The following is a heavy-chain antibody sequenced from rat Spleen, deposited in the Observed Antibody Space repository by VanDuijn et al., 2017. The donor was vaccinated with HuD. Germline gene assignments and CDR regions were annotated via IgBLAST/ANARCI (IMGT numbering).Heavy chain of an antibody. Sequence: EVQLVETGGGLVQPGRSLKLSCVASGFTFSSYWMYWVRQAPGKGLEWVSSITPDGASTCYPDSVKGRFTISRDNAKSTLDLQMNSLRSEDTATYYCARGHGYNYDWFAYWGQGTLVTVSS. V-gene: IGHV5-58*01. CDR2: ITPDGAST. CDR3: ARGHGYNYDWFAY. CDR1: GFTFSSYW. D-gene: IGHD1-4*01. J-gene: IGHJ3*01.